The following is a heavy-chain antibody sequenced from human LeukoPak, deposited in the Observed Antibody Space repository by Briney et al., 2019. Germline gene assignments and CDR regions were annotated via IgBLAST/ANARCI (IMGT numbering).Heavy chain of an antibody. D-gene: IGHD2-2*01. Sequence: SETLSLTCAVYGGSFIGYYWSWIRQPPGKGLEWIGEINHSGSTNYNPSLKSRVTISVDTSKNQFSLKLSSVTAADTAVYYCARGSASDIVVVPAAKGGAFDIWGQGTMVTVSS. CDR3: ARGSASDIVVVPAAKGGAFDI. J-gene: IGHJ3*02. CDR2: INHSGST. V-gene: IGHV4-34*01. CDR1: GGSFIGYY.